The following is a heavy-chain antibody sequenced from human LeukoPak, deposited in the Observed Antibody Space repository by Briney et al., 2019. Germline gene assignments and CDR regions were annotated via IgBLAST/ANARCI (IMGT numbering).Heavy chain of an antibody. CDR3: ARERQLERLAFGKEGSAFDY. V-gene: IGHV3-21*01. D-gene: IGHD1-1*01. J-gene: IGHJ4*02. CDR1: GFTFSSYA. Sequence: GGSLRLSCAASGFTFSSYAMHWVRQAPATGLEWVSSISSSSSYIYYAASVKGRFTISRDNAKNSLYLQMNRLRAEDTAVYYCARERQLERLAFGKEGSAFDYWGQGTLVTVSS. CDR2: ISSSSSYI.